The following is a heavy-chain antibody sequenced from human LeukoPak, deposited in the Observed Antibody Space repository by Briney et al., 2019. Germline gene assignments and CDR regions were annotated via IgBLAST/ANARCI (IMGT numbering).Heavy chain of an antibody. D-gene: IGHD3-9*01. CDR2: IYTSDNT. CDR3: ARDLDILTYGMDV. CDR1: GLTVSSNY. Sequence: GGSLRLSCAASGLTVSSNYFSWVRQAPGKGLEWVSLIYTSDNTYYADSVKGRFTISRDNANNSLYLQLNSLRAEDTAVYYCARDLDILTYGMDVWGQGTTVTVSS. V-gene: IGHV3-53*01. J-gene: IGHJ6*02.